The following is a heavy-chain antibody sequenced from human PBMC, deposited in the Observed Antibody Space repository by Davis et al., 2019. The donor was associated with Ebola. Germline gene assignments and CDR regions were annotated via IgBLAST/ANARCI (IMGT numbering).Heavy chain of an antibody. Sequence: SETLSLTCTVSGDSIRNYYWSWIRQTPGKGLEWIGDVNNSGTTRYNPSLKSRISMSVDPSKNQFSLKLTSVTPEDTAVYYCARGGWASGMDVWGQGTTVTVSS. D-gene: IGHD6-19*01. V-gene: IGHV4-59*12. CDR1: GDSIRNYY. CDR3: ARGGWASGMDV. CDR2: VNNSGTT. J-gene: IGHJ6*02.